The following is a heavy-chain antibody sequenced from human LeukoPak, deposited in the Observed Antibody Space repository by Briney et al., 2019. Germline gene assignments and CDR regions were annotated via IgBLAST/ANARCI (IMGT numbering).Heavy chain of an antibody. V-gene: IGHV3-74*01. D-gene: IGHD6-19*01. Sequence: GGSLRLPCAASGFTFSSYSVNWVRQAPGKGLVWVSRINSDGSSTRYADSVRGRFTISRDNAKNTLYLQMNSLRAEDTAVYYCARRGYSSGWYDAFDIWGQGTMVTVSS. J-gene: IGHJ3*02. CDR3: ARRGYSSGWYDAFDI. CDR1: GFTFSSYS. CDR2: INSDGSST.